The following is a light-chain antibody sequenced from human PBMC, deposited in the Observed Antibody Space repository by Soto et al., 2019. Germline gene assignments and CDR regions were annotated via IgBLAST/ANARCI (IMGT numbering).Light chain of an antibody. CDR2: DAS. CDR3: QQYGSLSWT. Sequence: EVVLTQSPGTLSLSPGERVTLSCRASQTVTNDYLAWYQQKDGQAPRLLIYDASTRATGVPDRFSGSGSGPEYTLTITRLEPEDFAVYYCQQYGSLSWTFGQGTRLEIK. J-gene: IGKJ5*01. CDR1: QTVTNDY. V-gene: IGKV3-20*01.